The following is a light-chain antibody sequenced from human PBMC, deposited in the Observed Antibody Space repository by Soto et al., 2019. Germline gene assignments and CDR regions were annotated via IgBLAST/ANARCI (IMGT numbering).Light chain of an antibody. CDR3: SSFTASSTLV. Sequence: QSVLTQPASVSGSPGQSITISCTGTSSDVGGYNFVSWYQQYPGTAPKVVIYEVNNRPSGVSDRFSGSKSGNTASLTISGLQAEDEADYFCSSFTASSTLVFRTGTKVTVL. CDR1: SSDVGGYNF. CDR2: EVN. V-gene: IGLV2-14*01. J-gene: IGLJ1*01.